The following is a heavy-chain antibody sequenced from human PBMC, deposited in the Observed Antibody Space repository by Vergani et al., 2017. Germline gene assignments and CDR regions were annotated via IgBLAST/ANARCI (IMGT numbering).Heavy chain of an antibody. CDR2: IYTSGST. CDR1: GGSISSGSYY. Sequence: QVQLQESGPGLVKPSQILSLTCTVSGGSISSGSYYRSWIRQPAGTGLEWIGRIYTSGSTNYNPSLKRRVTISVDTSKNQFSLKLSSVTAADTAVFYCARGPIPGYSSSWYRGDGMDVWGQGTTVTVSS. CDR3: ARGPIPGYSSSWYRGDGMDV. J-gene: IGHJ6*02. V-gene: IGHV4-61*02. D-gene: IGHD6-13*01.